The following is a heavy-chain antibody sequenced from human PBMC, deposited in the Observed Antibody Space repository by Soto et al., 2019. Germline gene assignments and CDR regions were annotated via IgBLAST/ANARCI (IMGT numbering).Heavy chain of an antibody. V-gene: IGHV4-31*03. D-gene: IGHD3-9*01. J-gene: IGHJ6*02. CDR3: AREGGGDWYYGMDV. CDR2: IYYSGST. CDR1: GGSISSGGYY. Sequence: QVQLQESGPGLVKPAQTLSLTCTVSGGSISSGGYYWSWIRQHPGKGLEWIGYIYYSGSTYYNPSLKSRVTISVDTSKNQFSLKLSSVTAADTAVYYCAREGGGDWYYGMDVWGQGTTVTVSS.